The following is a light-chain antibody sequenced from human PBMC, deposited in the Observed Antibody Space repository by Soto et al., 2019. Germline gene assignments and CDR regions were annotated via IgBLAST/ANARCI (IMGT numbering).Light chain of an antibody. Sequence: QSALTQPPSTSGIPGQRVTISCSGASSNIGSNNVNWYQQLPGTAPNLLIFGNDQRPSGVPDRFSGSKSGTSASLAISGLQSEDEADYFCAAWDDRLNGYVFGSGTKLTVL. CDR3: AAWDDRLNGYV. CDR1: SSNIGSNN. V-gene: IGLV1-44*01. J-gene: IGLJ1*01. CDR2: GND.